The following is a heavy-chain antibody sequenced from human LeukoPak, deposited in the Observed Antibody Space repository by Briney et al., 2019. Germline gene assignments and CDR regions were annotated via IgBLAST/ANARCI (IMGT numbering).Heavy chain of an antibody. Sequence: SETLPLTCTVSGGSISSYYWIWIRQPAGKGLEWIGRIYTSGSTDHNPSLKSRVTISVDTSKNQFSLNLSSVTAADTAVYYCARGTGEPYYFDYWGQGILVTVSS. CDR1: GGSISSYY. CDR2: IYTSGST. CDR3: ARGTGEPYYFDY. V-gene: IGHV4-4*07. J-gene: IGHJ4*02. D-gene: IGHD7-27*01.